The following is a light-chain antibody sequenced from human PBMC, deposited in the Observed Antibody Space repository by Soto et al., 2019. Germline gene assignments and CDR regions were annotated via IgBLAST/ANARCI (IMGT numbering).Light chain of an antibody. J-gene: IGLJ1*01. CDR3: TSYTDSSAYV. CDR2: EVT. Sequence: QSAMTQPASVPCSAGQSISISCTGTISDFGGYNYVSWYQQHPGKTPKLLIYEVTNRPSGVSSRFSASKSGNTASLTISGLQAEAEADYYCTSYTDSSAYVFGTGTTVTV. V-gene: IGLV2-14*01. CDR1: ISDFGGYNY.